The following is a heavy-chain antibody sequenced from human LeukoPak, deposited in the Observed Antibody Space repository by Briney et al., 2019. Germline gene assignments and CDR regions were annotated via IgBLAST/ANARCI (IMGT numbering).Heavy chain of an antibody. J-gene: IGHJ4*02. CDR3: ARDHVYDSSGYRTYYFDY. V-gene: IGHV1-46*01. D-gene: IGHD3-22*01. Sequence: GASVKVSCKASGYTFTSYYMHWVRQAPGQALEWMGIINPSGGSTSYAQKFQGRVTMTRDTSTSTVYMELSSLRSEDTAVYYCARDHVYDSSGYRTYYFDYWGQGTLVTVSS. CDR2: INPSGGST. CDR1: GYTFTSYY.